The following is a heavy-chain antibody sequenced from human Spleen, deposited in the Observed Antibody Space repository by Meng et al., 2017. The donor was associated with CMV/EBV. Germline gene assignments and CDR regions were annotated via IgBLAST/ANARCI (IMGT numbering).Heavy chain of an antibody. J-gene: IGHJ4*02. Sequence: GVSLRLSCAASGFTFSDAWLSWVRQAPGKGLEWVGRIKSKIDRGTTDYAAPVKDRFTISRDDSKNTLYLQMNSLKTDDTAVYYCTSRTRAHYDFWSGPEDYDFWGQGTLVTVSS. CDR3: TSRTRAHYDFWSGPEDYDF. D-gene: IGHD3-3*01. CDR2: IKSKIDRGTT. V-gene: IGHV3-15*01. CDR1: GFTFSDAW.